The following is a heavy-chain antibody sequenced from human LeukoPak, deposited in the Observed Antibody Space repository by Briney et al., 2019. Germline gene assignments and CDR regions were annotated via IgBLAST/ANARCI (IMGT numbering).Heavy chain of an antibody. CDR1: GFTSSIYI. Sequence: GGSLRLSCPASGFTSSIYIMNWVRQAPGKGLEWVSSISSSRSYIYYVDSVKGRFTISRDNAKNSLYLQMNSLRAEDTAVYYCARGSGSGEYYYYYGMDVWGQGTTVTVSS. J-gene: IGHJ6*02. V-gene: IGHV3-21*01. CDR3: ARGSGSGEYYYYYGMDV. D-gene: IGHD3-10*01. CDR2: ISSSRSYI.